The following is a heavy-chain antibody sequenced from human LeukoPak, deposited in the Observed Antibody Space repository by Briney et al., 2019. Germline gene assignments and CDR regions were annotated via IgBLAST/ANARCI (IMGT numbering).Heavy chain of an antibody. J-gene: IGHJ3*01. V-gene: IGHV1-2*02. CDR2: INPNNGGT. D-gene: IGHD2-21*01. Sequence: VASVKVSCKASGYTFTGYYIHWLRQAPGQGLEWMGWINPNNGGTYYAQKFQGRVTMTRDTSITTAYMELSSLSSDDTAVYYCASNREYCGGDCYSYDAFDFWGQGTMVTVSS. CDR1: GYTFTGYY. CDR3: ASNREYCGGDCYSYDAFDF.